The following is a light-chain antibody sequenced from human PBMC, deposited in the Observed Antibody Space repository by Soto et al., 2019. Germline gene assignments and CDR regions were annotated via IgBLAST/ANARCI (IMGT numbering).Light chain of an antibody. Sequence: DIQMTQSPSSLSASVGDRVTVTCQASDDISNYLNWYQQKPGKAPKVLIYDASHLESGVPSRFSRGGSGKEFTSPISSLQAEDIATFYCQQYANIPLTFGPGTKVDIK. CDR1: DDISNY. J-gene: IGKJ3*01. CDR3: QQYANIPLT. V-gene: IGKV1-33*01. CDR2: DAS.